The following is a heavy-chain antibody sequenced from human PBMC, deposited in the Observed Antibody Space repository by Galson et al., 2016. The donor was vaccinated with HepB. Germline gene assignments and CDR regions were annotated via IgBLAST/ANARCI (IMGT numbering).Heavy chain of an antibody. Sequence: SVKVSCKASGNSFTAYTASWVRQAPGQGLEWMGSIIPLFGRTTYAQKFQDRVTITADESSSTAYMELSSLTSEDTAIFYCARDEGSVWTEPKFDYWGQGTLVTVSS. J-gene: IGHJ4*02. V-gene: IGHV1-69*13. CDR1: GNSFTAYT. CDR3: ARDEGSVWTEPKFDY. CDR2: IIPLFGRT. D-gene: IGHD3/OR15-3a*01.